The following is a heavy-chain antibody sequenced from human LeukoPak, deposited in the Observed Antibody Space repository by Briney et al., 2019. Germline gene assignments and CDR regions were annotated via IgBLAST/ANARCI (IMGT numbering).Heavy chain of an antibody. CDR1: GYSISSGYY. V-gene: IGHV4-38-2*02. J-gene: IGHJ4*02. D-gene: IGHD3-22*01. Sequence: PSETLSLTCTDSGYSISSGYYWGWSRPPPGKGLEWIGSIYHSGSTYYNPSLKSRVTISVDTSKNQFSLKLSSVTAADTAVYYCARDAKSYYDSSGYSEFDYWGQGTLVTVSS. CDR2: IYHSGST. CDR3: ARDAKSYYDSSGYSEFDY.